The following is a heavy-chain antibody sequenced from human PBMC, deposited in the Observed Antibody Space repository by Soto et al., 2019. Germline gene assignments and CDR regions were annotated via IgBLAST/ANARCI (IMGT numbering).Heavy chain of an antibody. CDR2: IKWNGGST. D-gene: IGHD3-10*01. CDR1: GFRFDEYD. V-gene: IGHV3-20*01. J-gene: IGHJ4*02. CDR3: ARFYNSNYFDY. Sequence: EVQLVESGGGVIRPGGSLRLSCEASGFRFDEYDMSWVRQVPGKGLEWVSGIKWNGGSTSYADSVKGRCTISRDNAKKFLYLQMNSLRAEDTALDHCARFYNSNYFDYWGQGAQVTVSS.